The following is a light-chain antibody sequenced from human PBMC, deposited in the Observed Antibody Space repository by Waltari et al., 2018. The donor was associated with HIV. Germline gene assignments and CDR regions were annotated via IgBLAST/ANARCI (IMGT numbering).Light chain of an antibody. V-gene: IGLV3-1*01. Sequence: SYELTQPPSVSVSPGQPASITCSGDPLGDKYVSWYQQKAGQSPVLVIFQDSKRPSGIPERFSGSNSGNTATLTISGTQAMDEADYYCQAWDSRTSFGGGTKLTVL. CDR2: QDS. CDR1: PLGDKY. CDR3: QAWDSRTS. J-gene: IGLJ2*01.